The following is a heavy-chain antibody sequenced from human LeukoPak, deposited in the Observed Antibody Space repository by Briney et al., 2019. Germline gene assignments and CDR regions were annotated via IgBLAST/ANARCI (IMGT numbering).Heavy chain of an antibody. CDR1: GGSISSYY. D-gene: IGHD2-2*02. CDR2: IYYSGST. J-gene: IGHJ5*02. Sequence: SETLSLTCTVSGGSISSYYWSWIRQPPGKGLEWIGYIYYSGSTNYSPSLKSRVTISVDTSKNQFSLKLSSVTAADTAVYYCARGSNLRGYCSSTSCYNFNWFDPWGQGTLVTVSS. V-gene: IGHV4-59*12. CDR3: ARGSNLRGYCSSTSCYNFNWFDP.